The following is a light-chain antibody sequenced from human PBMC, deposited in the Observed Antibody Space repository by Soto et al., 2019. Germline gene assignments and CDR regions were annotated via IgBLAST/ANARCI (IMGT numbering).Light chain of an antibody. CDR3: SSYTNTGTLVV. V-gene: IGLV2-14*01. Sequence: QSALTQPASVSGSPGQSITISCSGSGSDIGTYNFVSWYQHHPGRAPKLIISEVANRPSGVSDRFSGSKSGSLASLTISGLHADDEAVYYCSSYTNTGTLVVFGVGTKVTVL. CDR1: GSDIGTYNF. J-gene: IGLJ3*02. CDR2: EVA.